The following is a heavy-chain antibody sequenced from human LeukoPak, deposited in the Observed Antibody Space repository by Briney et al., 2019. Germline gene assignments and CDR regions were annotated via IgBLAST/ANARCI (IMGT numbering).Heavy chain of an antibody. CDR2: ISGSGGST. D-gene: IGHD2-15*01. Sequence: QPGGSLRLSCAASGFTFSSYAMNWVRQAPGKGLEWVSTISGSGGSTYYADSVKGRFTISRDNPKNTLYLQMNSLRAEDTAVYFCAKLSDIASAPFDYWGQGTLVTVSS. V-gene: IGHV3-23*01. J-gene: IGHJ4*02. CDR1: GFTFSSYA. CDR3: AKLSDIASAPFDY.